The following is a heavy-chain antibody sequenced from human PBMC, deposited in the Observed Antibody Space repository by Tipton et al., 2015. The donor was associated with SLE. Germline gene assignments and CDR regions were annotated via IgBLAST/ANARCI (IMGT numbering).Heavy chain of an antibody. Sequence: TLSLTCTVSGGSISSGSYYWSWIRQPAGKGLEWIGRIYTSGSTNYNPPLKSRVTISVDTSKNQFSLKLSSVTAADTAVYYCAASRNYCSSTSCYFVWGQGPLVTVSS. CDR3: AASRNYCSSTSCYFV. V-gene: IGHV4-61*02. J-gene: IGHJ4*02. CDR2: IYTSGST. CDR1: GGSISSGSYY. D-gene: IGHD2-2*01.